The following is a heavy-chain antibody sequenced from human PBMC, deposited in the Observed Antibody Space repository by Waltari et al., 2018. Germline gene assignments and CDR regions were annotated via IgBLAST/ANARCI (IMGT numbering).Heavy chain of an antibody. V-gene: IGHV4-39*01. J-gene: IGHJ4*02. Sequence: QLQLQESGPGLVKPSETLSLTCTVSGGSISSSSYYWGWIRQPPGKGLEWIGSIYYSGSTYYNPSLKSRVTISVDTSKNQFSLKLSSVTAADTAVYYCARHHDILTHMGDWGQGTLVTVSS. CDR2: IYYSGST. D-gene: IGHD3-9*01. CDR3: ARHHDILTHMGD. CDR1: GGSISSSSYY.